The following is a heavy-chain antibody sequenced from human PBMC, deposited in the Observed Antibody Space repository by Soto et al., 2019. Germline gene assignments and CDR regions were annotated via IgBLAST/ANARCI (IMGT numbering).Heavy chain of an antibody. J-gene: IGHJ5*02. D-gene: IGHD2-15*01. CDR3: ARGRGYCSGSSCYVDL. Sequence: EVQLVESGGGLVQPGGSLRLSCAASGFTFSSYWMHWVRQAPGKGLVWVSRINIDGSSTSYADSVKGRFTISRDNAKNTLYLQMNSLRVEDTAVYYCARGRGYCSGSSCYVDLGGQGTLVTVSS. CDR2: INIDGSST. CDR1: GFTFSSYW. V-gene: IGHV3-74*01.